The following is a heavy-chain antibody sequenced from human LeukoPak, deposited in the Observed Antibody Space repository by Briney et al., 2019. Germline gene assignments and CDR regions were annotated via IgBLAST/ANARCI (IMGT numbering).Heavy chain of an antibody. CDR2: IKQDGSKK. CDR1: GFTFSSYW. Sequence: GGSLRLSCAASGFTFSSYWMTWVRQAPGKGLEWVANIKQDGSKKSYVDSVKGRFTISRDNAKNSLYLQMNSLRAEDTAIYYCTRVGYIDEGIDYWGRNPGHRLL. J-gene: IGHJ4*01. CDR3: TRVGYIDEGIDY. D-gene: IGHD5-24*01. V-gene: IGHV3-7*04.